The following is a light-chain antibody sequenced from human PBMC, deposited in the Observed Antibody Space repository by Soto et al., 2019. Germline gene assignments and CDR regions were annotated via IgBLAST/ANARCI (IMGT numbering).Light chain of an antibody. CDR2: AAS. CDR3: QQSYTTPLT. CDR1: QSISSY. J-gene: IGKJ4*01. V-gene: IGKV1-39*01. Sequence: DIPMTQSPSSLSASVGDRVIITCRASQSISSYLNWYQQKPGKAPKLLIYAASSLQSGVPSRFSGSGSGADFTLTISSLQPEDFATYSCQQSYTTPLTFGGGTKVEIK.